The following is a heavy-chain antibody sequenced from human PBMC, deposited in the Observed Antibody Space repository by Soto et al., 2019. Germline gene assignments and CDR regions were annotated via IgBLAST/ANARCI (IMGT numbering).Heavy chain of an antibody. CDR2: IYWNDDK. V-gene: IGHV2-5*01. Sequence: QITLKESGPTLVKPTQTLTLTCTFSGFSLSTSGVGVGWIRQPPGKALEWLALIYWNDDKRYSPSLKSRLTITKDTSKNQVVLTMTNMDPVDTATYYCALALSTTDYDSSGYYLYYFDYWGQGTLVTVS. D-gene: IGHD3-22*01. J-gene: IGHJ4*02. CDR3: ALALSTTDYDSSGYYLYYFDY. CDR1: GFSLSTSGVG.